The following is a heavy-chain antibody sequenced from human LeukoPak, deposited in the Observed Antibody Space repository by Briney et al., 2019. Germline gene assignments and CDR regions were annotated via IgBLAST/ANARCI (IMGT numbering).Heavy chain of an antibody. CDR3: ASSFNTVMVSPYYLEY. J-gene: IGHJ4*02. CDR2: LSSGCVSA. CDR1: SSFLVVYS. Sequence: GRSRTLSCAAASSFLVVYSTSWVRQPDGGVLGWVSFLSSGCVSAFYADSVRGQFTRARDDARNYLSLYMTSMRADDTAVYYCASSFNTVMVSPYYLEYWGPGTLVTVSS. D-gene: IGHD5-18*01. V-gene: IGHV3-11*04.